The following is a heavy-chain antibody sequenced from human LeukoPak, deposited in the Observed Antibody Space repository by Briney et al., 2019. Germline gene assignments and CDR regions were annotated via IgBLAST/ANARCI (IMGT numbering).Heavy chain of an antibody. CDR1: GDSISSSGYY. D-gene: IGHD2-21*02. J-gene: IGHJ1*01. V-gene: IGHV4-39*07. CDR3: ASQYCGDDCYTGSIYFQY. CDR2: IYYGETS. Sequence: PSETLSLTCTVSGDSISSSGYYWGWIRQSPAKGLEWIGSIYYGETSYYNPSLKRRLTISLDTSQNQLSLKLSSVTAADTAMYYCASQYCGDDCYTGSIYFQYWGQGSLVTVSS.